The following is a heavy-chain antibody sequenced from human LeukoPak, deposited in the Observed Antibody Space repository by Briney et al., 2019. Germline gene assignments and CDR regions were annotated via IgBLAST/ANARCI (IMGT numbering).Heavy chain of an antibody. V-gene: IGHV3-23*01. CDR3: AKDLGRYRNNYFDY. Sequence: GGSLRLSCAASGFTFSSYAMSWVRQAPGEGLGWVSLISGSGGSTYYADSVKGRFTISRDDSKNTLYLQMNSLRAEDTAVYYCAKDLGRYRNNYFDYWGQGTLVTVSS. CDR2: ISGSGGST. D-gene: IGHD1-26*01. J-gene: IGHJ4*02. CDR1: GFTFSSYA.